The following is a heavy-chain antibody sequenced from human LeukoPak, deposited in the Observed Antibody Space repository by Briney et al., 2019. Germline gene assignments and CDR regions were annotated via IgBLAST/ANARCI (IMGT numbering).Heavy chain of an antibody. CDR2: INWNGGST. CDR1: GFTFDDYG. CDR3: ARYYPGYSSSLAFFDY. V-gene: IGHV3-20*01. Sequence: PGGSQRLSCAASGFTFDDYGMSWVRQAPGKGLEWVSGINWNGGSTGYADSVKGRFTISRDNAKNSLYLQMNSLRAEDTALYHCARYYPGYSSSLAFFDYWGQGTLVTVSS. J-gene: IGHJ4*02. D-gene: IGHD6-13*01.